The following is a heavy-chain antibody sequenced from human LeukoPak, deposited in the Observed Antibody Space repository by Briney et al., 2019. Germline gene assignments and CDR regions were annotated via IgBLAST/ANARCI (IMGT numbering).Heavy chain of an antibody. Sequence: PSETLSLTCAVYGGSFSGYYWSWIRQPPGKGLEWIGEINHSGSTNYNPYLKSRVTISVDTSKNQFSLKLSSVTAADTAVYYCARGRGAQWLVRDRTYYFDYWGQGTLVTVSS. CDR2: INHSGST. CDR3: ARGRGAQWLVRDRTYYFDY. V-gene: IGHV4-34*01. J-gene: IGHJ4*02. D-gene: IGHD6-19*01. CDR1: GGSFSGYY.